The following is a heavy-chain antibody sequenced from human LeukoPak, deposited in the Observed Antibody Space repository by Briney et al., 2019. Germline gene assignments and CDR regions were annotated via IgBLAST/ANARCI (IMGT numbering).Heavy chain of an antibody. D-gene: IGHD1-7*01. CDR3: AKLGLRGSSPTVDY. Sequence: GGSLRLSCAASGFTFSTYNMTWVRQAPGKGLEWISYISNGSSTIYYADSVKGRFTISRDNAKNSLCLQMNSLRAEDTAVYYCAKLGLRGSSPTVDYWGQGTLVTVSS. CDR1: GFTFSTYN. V-gene: IGHV3-48*01. J-gene: IGHJ4*02. CDR2: ISNGSSTI.